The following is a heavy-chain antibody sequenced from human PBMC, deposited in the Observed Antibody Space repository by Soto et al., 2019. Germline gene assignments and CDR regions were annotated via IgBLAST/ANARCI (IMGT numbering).Heavy chain of an antibody. Sequence: SVKVSCKASGDTFTFYSINWVRQAPGLGLEWMGRINPILSMSNYAQRFQGRVTMTADKSTSTAYMELSSLRSEDTAIYYCARDLGTAIRLDYWG. V-gene: IGHV1-69*04. J-gene: IGHJ4*01. D-gene: IGHD5-18*01. CDR3: ARDLGTAIRLDY. CDR1: GDTFTFYS. CDR2: INPILSMS.